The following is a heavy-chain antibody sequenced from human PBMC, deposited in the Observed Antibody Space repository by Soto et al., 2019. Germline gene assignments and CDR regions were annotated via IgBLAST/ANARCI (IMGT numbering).Heavy chain of an antibody. D-gene: IGHD6-13*01. V-gene: IGHV2-5*02. J-gene: IGHJ4*02. Sequence: QITLKESGPTLVKPTQTLTLTCTFSGFSLSTTGVGVTWIRQPPGKALEWLAVIYWDDDERYSPSLKSRLTITKDTSKTQVGLTLTNLDPVDTATYFCAHTSAVGSSWFGPIDSWGLGTLVTVSS. CDR1: GFSLSTTGVG. CDR2: IYWDDDE. CDR3: AHTSAVGSSWFGPIDS.